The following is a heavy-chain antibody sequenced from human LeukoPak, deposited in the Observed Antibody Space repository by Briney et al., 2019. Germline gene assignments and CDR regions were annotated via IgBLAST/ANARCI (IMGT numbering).Heavy chain of an antibody. CDR1: GGSISSYY. J-gene: IGHJ3*02. V-gene: IGHV4-59*08. CDR2: IYYSGST. D-gene: IGHD6-6*01. Sequence: PSETLSLTCTVSGGSISSYYWSWIRQPPGKGLEWIGYIYYSGSTNYNPSPKSRVTISVDTSKNQFSLKLSSVTAADTAVYYCVSSSVSAFDIWGQGTMVTVSS. CDR3: VSSSVSAFDI.